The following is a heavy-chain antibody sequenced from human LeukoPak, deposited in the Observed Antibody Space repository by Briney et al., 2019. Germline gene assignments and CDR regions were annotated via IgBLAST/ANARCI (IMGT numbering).Heavy chain of an antibody. J-gene: IGHJ5*02. D-gene: IGHD2-15*01. V-gene: IGHV3-33*01. CDR3: ARDMGYCSGDSCYDNWFDP. Sequence: GGSLRLSCAASGFTFSSYGMHWVRQAPGKGLEWVAVIWYDGSNEYYVDSVKGRFTISRDNSRNTLYLQMNSLRAEDTAVYYCARDMGYCSGDSCYDNWFDPWGQGTLVTVSS. CDR2: IWYDGSNE. CDR1: GFTFSSYG.